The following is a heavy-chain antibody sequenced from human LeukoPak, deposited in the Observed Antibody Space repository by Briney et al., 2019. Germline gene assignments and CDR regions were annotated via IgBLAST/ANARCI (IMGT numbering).Heavy chain of an antibody. CDR3: ARERRYSGYDGFDY. D-gene: IGHD5-12*01. Sequence: SVKVSFKGSGGTFIIYVISWVRQAPGQGREWMGRIIPILGIAHYAQNFQGRVTITSDKPTSTPYMELISLRSEDTAVYYCARERRYSGYDGFDYWGQGTLVTVSS. CDR1: GGTFIIYV. J-gene: IGHJ4*02. V-gene: IGHV1-69*04. CDR2: IIPILGIA.